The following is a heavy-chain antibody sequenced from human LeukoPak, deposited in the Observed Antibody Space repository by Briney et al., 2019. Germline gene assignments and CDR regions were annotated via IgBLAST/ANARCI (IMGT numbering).Heavy chain of an antibody. CDR1: GYTFTSYG. CDR3: ARAATTVETAMVNAGMDV. Sequence: GASVKVSCKASGYTFTSYGINWVRQAPGQGLEWMGWINTNTGHPTSAQGFTGRFVFSLDTSVSTAYLQISSLKTEDTAVYYCARAATTVETAMVNAGMDVWGQGTTVTVSS. V-gene: IGHV7-4-1*02. CDR2: INTNTGHP. J-gene: IGHJ6*02. D-gene: IGHD5-18*01.